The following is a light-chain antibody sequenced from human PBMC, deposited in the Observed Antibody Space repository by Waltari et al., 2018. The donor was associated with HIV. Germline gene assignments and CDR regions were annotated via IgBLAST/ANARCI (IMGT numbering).Light chain of an antibody. CDR1: SRDVGSYNL. CDR3: CSYAGTSPYV. Sequence: QSALTQPASVSGSPGQSITISCTGTSRDVGSYNLVSWYQQHPGKAPKLRIYEGSKRPSGVSNRFSGSKSGNTASLTISGLQAEDEADYYCCSYAGTSPYVFGTGTKVTVL. J-gene: IGLJ1*01. V-gene: IGLV2-23*01. CDR2: EGS.